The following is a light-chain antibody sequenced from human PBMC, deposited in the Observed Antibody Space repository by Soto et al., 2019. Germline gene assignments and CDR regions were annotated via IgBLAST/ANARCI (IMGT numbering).Light chain of an antibody. Sequence: ETVMTQSPATMSVSPGESVTLSCSASQSISTNLACYQQRPGQAASLLIYGASRRATYIPARFSGSGSRIEFTLTISILLSEDFAVYYCLQYNNRPPYTFGQGTQLEIK. CDR3: LQYNNRPPYT. V-gene: IGKV3-15*01. J-gene: IGKJ2*01. CDR1: QSISTN. CDR2: GAS.